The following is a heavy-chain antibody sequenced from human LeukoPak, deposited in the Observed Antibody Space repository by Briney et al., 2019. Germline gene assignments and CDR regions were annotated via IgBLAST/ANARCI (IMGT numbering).Heavy chain of an antibody. CDR2: MYSGGST. J-gene: IGHJ4*02. Sequence: PGGSLRLSCAASGFTVSDNYMSWVRLAPGKGLEGVSVMYSGGSTYYADSVKGRFTISRGNSKNTLYLQMNSLRAEDTAVYYRARENKAVAAHYFDYWGQGTLVTASS. V-gene: IGHV3-66*01. CDR3: ARENKAVAAHYFDY. D-gene: IGHD6-19*01. CDR1: GFTVSDNY.